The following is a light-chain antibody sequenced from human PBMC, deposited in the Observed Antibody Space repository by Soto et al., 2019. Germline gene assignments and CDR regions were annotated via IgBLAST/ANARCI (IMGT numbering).Light chain of an antibody. J-gene: IGKJ1*01. V-gene: IGKV3-20*01. Sequence: VLTQSPGTLSLSPGEGATLSCRASQPVNSGYLAWYQQKPGQAPRLLMYGVSTRDTGIPDRFSGSGAGTDFTLTISRLEPGDFAVYYCQVYGSSPKTFGQGTKVEFK. CDR2: GVS. CDR3: QVYGSSPKT. CDR1: QPVNSGY.